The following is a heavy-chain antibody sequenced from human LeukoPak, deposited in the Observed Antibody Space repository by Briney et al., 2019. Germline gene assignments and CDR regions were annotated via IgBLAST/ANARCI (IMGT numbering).Heavy chain of an antibody. D-gene: IGHD2-2*01. CDR1: GSTFTSNF. V-gene: IGHV1-46*01. CDR2: INPSGGST. CDR3: ASDSSKSSLADP. Sequence: GASVKGSCKAAGSTFTSNFIHWVRQAPGQGLEWMGIINPSGGSTSCAQKFQGRVTMTSDTSTSTVYMELSSLRSEDTAVYYCASDSSKSSLADPWGQGTLVTVSS. J-gene: IGHJ5*02.